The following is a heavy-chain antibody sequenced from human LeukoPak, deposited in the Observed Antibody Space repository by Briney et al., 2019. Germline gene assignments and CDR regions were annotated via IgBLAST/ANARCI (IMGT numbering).Heavy chain of an antibody. CDR1: GGTFSSYA. J-gene: IGHJ4*02. D-gene: IGHD3/OR15-3a*01. V-gene: IGHV1-69*04. CDR3: ARDGDYNDFWTGFAVDY. CDR2: IIPILGIA. Sequence: SVKVSCKASGGTFSSYAISWVRQAPGQGLEWMGRIIPILGIANYAQKFQGRVTITADKSTSTAYMELSSLRSEDTAVYYCARDGDYNDFWTGFAVDYWGQGTLVTVSS.